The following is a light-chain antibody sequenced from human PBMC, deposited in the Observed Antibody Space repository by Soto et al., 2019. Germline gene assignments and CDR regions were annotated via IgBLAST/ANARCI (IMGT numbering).Light chain of an antibody. CDR3: QQYASSVT. CDR2: GAP. V-gene: IGKV3-20*01. CDR1: QSFSSTF. J-gene: IGKJ1*01. Sequence: EILLTQSPDSLSLSPGDRATLSCRASQSFSSTFFAWYQQKPGQAPRLLIYGAPSRAPGIPDRFSGSGSGTDFTLTISRLEPEDFAVYYCQQYASSVTFGQGTKVEIK.